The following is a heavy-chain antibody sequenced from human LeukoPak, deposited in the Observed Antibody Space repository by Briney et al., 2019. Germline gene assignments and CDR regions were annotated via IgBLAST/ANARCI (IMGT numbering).Heavy chain of an antibody. CDR3: ARRHYDSSGYSYEGFQH. D-gene: IGHD3-22*01. CDR2: IIPIFGTA. V-gene: IGHV1-69*06. CDR1: GGTFSSYA. J-gene: IGHJ1*01. Sequence: SVKVSCKASGGTFSSYAISWVRQAPGQGLEWMGGIIPIFGTANYAQKFQGRVTITADKSTSTAYMELSSLRSEDTAVYYCARRHYDSSGYSYEGFQHWGQGTLVTVSS.